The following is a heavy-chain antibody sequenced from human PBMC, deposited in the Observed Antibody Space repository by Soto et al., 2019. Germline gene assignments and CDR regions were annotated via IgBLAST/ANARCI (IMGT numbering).Heavy chain of an antibody. V-gene: IGHV4-61*01. CDR3: ARVPLGYSSSHHFDF. CDR1: GSSVSSGSFY. J-gene: IGHJ4*02. D-gene: IGHD6-6*01. Sequence: ETLSLTCTGSGSSVSSGSFYWRWIRQPPGKGLELIGFIYNSVTFNYNSSLKSRVTISVDTSNHQFSLKLRSVTAADTAVYFCARVPLGYSSSHHFDFWGQGALVTVSS. CDR2: IYNSVTF.